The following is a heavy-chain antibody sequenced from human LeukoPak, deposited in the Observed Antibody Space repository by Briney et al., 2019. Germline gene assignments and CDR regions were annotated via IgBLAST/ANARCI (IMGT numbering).Heavy chain of an antibody. CDR1: GGSFSGYY. CDR2: INHSGST. J-gene: IGHJ4*02. Sequence: SETLSLTCAVYGGSFSGYYWSWIRQPPGKGLEWIGEINHSGSTNYNPSLKSRVTMSVDTSKNQFSLKLSSVTAADTAVYYCARGGSSSWYGDYFDYWGQGTLVTVSS. CDR3: ARGGSSSWYGDYFDY. D-gene: IGHD6-13*01. V-gene: IGHV4-34*01.